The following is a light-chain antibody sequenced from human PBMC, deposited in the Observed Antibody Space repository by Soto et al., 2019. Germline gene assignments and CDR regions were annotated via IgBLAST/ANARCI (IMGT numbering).Light chain of an antibody. CDR1: SSDVGSYDL. J-gene: IGLJ2*01. CDR3: CSYAGSNTYVI. V-gene: IGLV2-23*01. Sequence: QSVLTRPASVSGSPGQSITISCTGTSSDVGSYDLVSWYQHHPGSAPKLMIYEGTERPSGISNRFSGSKSGNTASLTISGLQAEDEADYYCCSYAGSNTYVIFGGGTKVTVL. CDR2: EGT.